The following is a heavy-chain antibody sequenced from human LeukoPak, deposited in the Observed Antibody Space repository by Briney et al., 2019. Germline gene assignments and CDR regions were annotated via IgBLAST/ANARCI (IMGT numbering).Heavy chain of an antibody. D-gene: IGHD5-18*01. CDR1: GFTFRRYD. J-gene: IGHJ4*02. Sequence: GGSLRLSCASSGFTFRRYDRNWVRQAPGKGLEWVSFISSSMISIHYADSVQGRFTISRDNARNILYLQMNSLRAEDTAVYYCAKVPYVDTAMAGDYWGQGTLVTVSS. CDR2: ISSSMISI. CDR3: AKVPYVDTAMAGDY. V-gene: IGHV3-21*04.